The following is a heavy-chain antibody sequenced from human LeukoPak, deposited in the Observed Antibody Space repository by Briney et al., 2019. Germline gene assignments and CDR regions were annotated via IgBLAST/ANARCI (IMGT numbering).Heavy chain of an antibody. Sequence: ASVKVSCKASRYTFTGYYMHWVRQAPGQGLEWMGWINPNSGVTDYAQNFQGRVTMTRDTSISTAYLDLSRLRSDDTAVYYCARVVVRDANNYKDYWGQGTLVTVSS. CDR3: ARVVVRDANNYKDY. CDR2: INPNSGVT. CDR1: RYTFTGYY. V-gene: IGHV1-2*02. D-gene: IGHD5-24*01. J-gene: IGHJ4*02.